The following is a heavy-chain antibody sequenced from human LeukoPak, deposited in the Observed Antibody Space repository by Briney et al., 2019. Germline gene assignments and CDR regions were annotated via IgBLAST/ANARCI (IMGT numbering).Heavy chain of an antibody. CDR1: GXIFDDYG. D-gene: IGHD1-26*01. CDR2: INWNGGST. J-gene: IGHJ4*02. V-gene: IGHV3-20*04. Sequence: GGSLRLSCAASGXIFDDYGVSWVRQAPGKGLEWVSGINWNGGSTGYADSVKGRFTISRDNAKNSLYVQMNSLRAEDTALYYCARGGYSGSYFAYWGQGTLVTVSS. CDR3: ARGGYSGSYFAY.